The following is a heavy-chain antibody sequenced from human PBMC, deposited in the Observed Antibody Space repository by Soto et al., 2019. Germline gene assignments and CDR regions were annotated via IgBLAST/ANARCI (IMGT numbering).Heavy chain of an antibody. CDR1: GGSISSSNYY. Sequence: PSETLSLTCTVSGGSISSSNYYFGWIRRPPGKGLEWIGSIYQNGNTYYNLSLKSRVTISVDTSRTHFSLNLKSVTAADTAVYHCAVLESNVDVWGRGTTVTVSS. D-gene: IGHD3-3*01. CDR3: AVLESNVDV. J-gene: IGHJ6*02. CDR2: IYQNGNT. V-gene: IGHV4-39*02.